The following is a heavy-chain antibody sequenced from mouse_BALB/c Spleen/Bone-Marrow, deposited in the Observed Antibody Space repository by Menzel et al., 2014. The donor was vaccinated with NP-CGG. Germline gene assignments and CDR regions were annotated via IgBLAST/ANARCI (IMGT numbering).Heavy chain of an antibody. CDR1: GYTFTNYW. V-gene: IGHV1-63*02. CDR2: IYPGGGYT. J-gene: IGHJ2*01. CDR3: ARRGTGVDY. Sequence: VQLQQSGAELVRPGTSVKISCKASGYTFTNYWLGWVKRRPGHGLEWIGDIYPGGGYTNYNEKFKGKATLTADTSSSTAYMQLSSLTSEDSAVYSCARRGTGVDYWGQGTTLTVSS. D-gene: IGHD4-1*01.